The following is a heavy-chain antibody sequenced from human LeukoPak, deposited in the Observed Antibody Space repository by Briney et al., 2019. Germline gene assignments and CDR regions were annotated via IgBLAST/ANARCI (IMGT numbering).Heavy chain of an antibody. D-gene: IGHD1-26*01. CDR2: IYSGGST. V-gene: IGHV3-53*01. Sequence: GGSLRLSCAVSGFTVSSNYMSWVRQAPGKGLEWVSVIYSGGSTYYADSVKGRFTISRDNSKNTLYLQVNSLRAEVTAVYYCVRGLSGSYHYFDYWGQGTLVTVSS. J-gene: IGHJ4*02. CDR1: GFTVSSNY. CDR3: VRGLSGSYHYFDY.